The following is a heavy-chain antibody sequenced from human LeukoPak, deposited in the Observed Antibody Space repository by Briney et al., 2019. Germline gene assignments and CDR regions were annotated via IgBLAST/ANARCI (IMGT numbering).Heavy chain of an antibody. V-gene: IGHV3-21*01. J-gene: IGHJ4*02. CDR3: ARDGPVRGVIHY. Sequence: GGSLRLSCAASGFTFSSYGINWVRQAPRKGLEWVSSISSSGSYIYYADSVKGRFTISRDNAKNSLYLQMNSLRAEDTAVYYCARDGPVRGVIHYWGQGTLVTVSS. CDR2: ISSSGSYI. D-gene: IGHD3-10*01. CDR1: GFTFSSYG.